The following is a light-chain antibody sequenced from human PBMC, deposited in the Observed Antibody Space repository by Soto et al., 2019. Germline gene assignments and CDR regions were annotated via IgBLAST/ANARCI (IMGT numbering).Light chain of an antibody. J-gene: IGLJ2*01. CDR3: TSYTSSSTLVL. Sequence: QSVLTQPASVSGSPGQSITISCTGSSSDVGGYNYVSWYQQHPGKAPKLIIYDVSNRPSGISNRFSGSKSDNTASLTISGLQAEEEADYYCTSYTSSSTLVLFGGGTKVTVL. V-gene: IGLV2-14*01. CDR2: DVS. CDR1: SSDVGGYNY.